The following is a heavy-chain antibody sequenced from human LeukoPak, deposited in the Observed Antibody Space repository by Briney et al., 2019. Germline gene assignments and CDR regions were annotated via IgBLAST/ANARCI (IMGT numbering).Heavy chain of an antibody. CDR3: ARPSGSPYYFDY. V-gene: IGHV4-34*01. Sequence: PSETLSLTCAVYGGSFSGYYWSWIRQPPGKGLEWIGEINHSGGTNYNPSLKSRVTISVDTSKNQFSLKLSSVTAADTAVYYCARPSGSPYYFDYWGQGTLVTVSS. CDR2: INHSGGT. CDR1: GGSFSGYY. J-gene: IGHJ4*02. D-gene: IGHD3-22*01.